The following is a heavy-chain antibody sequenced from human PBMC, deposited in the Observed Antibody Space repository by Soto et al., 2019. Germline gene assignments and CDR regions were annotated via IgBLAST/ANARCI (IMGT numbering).Heavy chain of an antibody. CDR3: AHRRFDTSGYYPTAFDY. Sequence: QITLKESGPTLVKPTQTLTLTCTFSGFSLSTSGVGVGWIRQPPGKALEWLALIYWDDDRRYSPSLRGRLTINKDTYKNKVVLTITKRDPVDTATYYCAHRRFDTSGYYPTAFDYWCQGTLVTVSS. CDR1: GFSLSTSGVG. J-gene: IGHJ4*02. V-gene: IGHV2-5*02. CDR2: IYWDDDR. D-gene: IGHD3-22*01.